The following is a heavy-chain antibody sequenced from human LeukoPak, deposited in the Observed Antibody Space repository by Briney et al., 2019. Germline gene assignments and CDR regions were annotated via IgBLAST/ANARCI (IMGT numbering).Heavy chain of an antibody. V-gene: IGHV3-48*03. D-gene: IGHD3-3*01. Sequence: GGSLRLSCAASGFTFSSYEMNCVRQAPGKGQEWVSYISSSGSTIYYADSVKGRFTISRDNAKNSLYLQMNSLRAEDTAVYYCARGLPLRFLEWLLNAFDIWGQGTMVTVSS. CDR2: ISSSGSTI. CDR3: ARGLPLRFLEWLLNAFDI. J-gene: IGHJ3*02. CDR1: GFTFSSYE.